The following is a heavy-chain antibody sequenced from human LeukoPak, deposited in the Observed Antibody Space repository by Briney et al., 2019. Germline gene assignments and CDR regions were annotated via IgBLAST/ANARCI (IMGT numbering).Heavy chain of an antibody. CDR3: AKDSRSHYYFDY. CDR2: ISGSGGST. D-gene: IGHD2-15*01. V-gene: IGHV3-23*01. CDR1: GFTVSSNY. J-gene: IGHJ4*02. Sequence: GGSLRLSCAASGFTVSSNYMSWVRQAPGKGLEWVSAISGSGGSTYYADSVKGRFTISRDNSKNTLYLQMNSLRAEDTAVYYCAKDSRSHYYFDYWGQGTLVTVSS.